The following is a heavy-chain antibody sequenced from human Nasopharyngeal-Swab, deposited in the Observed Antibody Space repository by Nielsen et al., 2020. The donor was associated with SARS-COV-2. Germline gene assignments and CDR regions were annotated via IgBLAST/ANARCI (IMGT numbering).Heavy chain of an antibody. CDR3: ARDRGDLRKYYFDS. D-gene: IGHD3-10*01. Sequence: SETLSLTCIVSGGSVSRGSHYWSWIRQPPGKGLEWIGYIFYTGNTNYNPSLESRDTMSIDTSRNQLSLSLNSVTAADTAVYYCARDRGDLRKYYFDSWGQGTQITVSA. CDR2: IFYTGNT. J-gene: IGHJ4*02. V-gene: IGHV4-61*01. CDR1: GGSVSRGSHY.